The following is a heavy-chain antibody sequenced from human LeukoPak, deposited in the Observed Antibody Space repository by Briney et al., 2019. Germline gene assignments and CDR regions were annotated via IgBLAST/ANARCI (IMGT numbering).Heavy chain of an antibody. CDR2: IYTSGST. CDR1: GGSISSGSYY. J-gene: IGHJ2*01. D-gene: IGHD4-17*01. Sequence: SETLSLTCTVSGGSISSGSYYWSWIRQPAGKGLEWIGRIYTSGSTNYNPSLKSRVTISVDTSKNQFSLKLSSVTAADTAVYYCARDDYGDYQSWYLDLWGRGTLVTVSS. CDR3: ARDDYGDYQSWYLDL. V-gene: IGHV4-61*02.